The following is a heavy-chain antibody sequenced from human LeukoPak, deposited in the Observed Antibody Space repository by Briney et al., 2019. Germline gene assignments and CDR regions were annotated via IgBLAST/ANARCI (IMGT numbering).Heavy chain of an antibody. D-gene: IGHD3-10*01. CDR1: GGSISSGGYY. CDR2: IYYSGST. V-gene: IGHV4-31*03. CDR3: ARTPEGLGELFFDY. J-gene: IGHJ4*02. Sequence: SQTLSLTCTVSGGSISSGGYYWSWIRQHPRKGLEWIGYIYYSGSTYYNPSLKSRVTISVDTSKNQFSLKLSSVTAADTAVYYCARTPEGLGELFFDYWGQGTLVTVSS.